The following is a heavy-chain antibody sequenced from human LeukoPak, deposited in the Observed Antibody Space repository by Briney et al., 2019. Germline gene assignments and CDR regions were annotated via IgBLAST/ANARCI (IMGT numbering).Heavy chain of an antibody. V-gene: IGHV3-30*04. CDR2: TSFDGSDN. Sequence: PGGSLRLSCAASGFTFSSYAMHWVRQAPGKGLKWVAVTSFDGSDNYYADSVKGRFTISRDDSKNTLSLQMNSLRVEDTAVYHCARDLAWGAFDYWGQGTLVTVSS. D-gene: IGHD7-27*01. CDR1: GFTFSSYA. J-gene: IGHJ4*02. CDR3: ARDLAWGAFDY.